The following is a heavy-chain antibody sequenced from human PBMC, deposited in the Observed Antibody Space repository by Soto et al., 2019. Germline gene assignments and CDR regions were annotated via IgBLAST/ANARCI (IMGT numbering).Heavy chain of an antibody. V-gene: IGHV3-66*01. CDR1: GFTVSSNY. J-gene: IGHJ6*02. CDR3: AKLLLGSGSLDYYGMDV. Sequence: EVQLVESGGGLVQPGGSLRLSCAASGFTVSSNYMSWVRQAPGKGLEWVSLIYSGDSTYYADSVKGRFTISRDNSKNTLYLQMNCLGAEDTAVYYCAKLLLGSGSLDYYGMDVWGQGPTVTVSS. CDR2: IYSGDST. D-gene: IGHD3-10*01.